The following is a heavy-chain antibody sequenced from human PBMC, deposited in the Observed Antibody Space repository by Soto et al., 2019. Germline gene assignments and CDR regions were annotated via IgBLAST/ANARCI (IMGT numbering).Heavy chain of an antibody. CDR1: GGSISSGDYY. J-gene: IGHJ6*02. V-gene: IGHV4-30-4*01. D-gene: IGHD2-21*02. CDR3: ARDRISHDVVVTATDYYYGMDV. Sequence: PSETLSLTCTVSGGSISSGDYYWSWIRQPPGKGLEWIGYIYYSGSTYYNPSLKSRVTISVDTSKNQFSLKPSSVTAADTAVYYCARDRISHDVVVTATDYYYGMDVWGQGTTDTVSS. CDR2: IYYSGST.